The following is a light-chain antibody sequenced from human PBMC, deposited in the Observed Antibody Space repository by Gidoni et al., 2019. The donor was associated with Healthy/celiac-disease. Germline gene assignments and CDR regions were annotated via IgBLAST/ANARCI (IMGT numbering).Light chain of an antibody. CDR3: QQYDNLSIT. Sequence: DIQMTQSPSSLSASVGDRVTITCQASQDISNYLNCYQQKPGKAPKLLIYDASNLETGVPSRFSGSGSGTDFTFTISSLQPEDIATYYCQQYDNLSITFGQGTRLEIK. CDR1: QDISNY. V-gene: IGKV1-33*01. CDR2: DAS. J-gene: IGKJ5*01.